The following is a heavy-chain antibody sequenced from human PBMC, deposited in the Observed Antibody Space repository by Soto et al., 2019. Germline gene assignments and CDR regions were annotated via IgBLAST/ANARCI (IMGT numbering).Heavy chain of an antibody. V-gene: IGHV1-69*01. CDR1: GGTFSSYA. D-gene: IGHD3-22*01. CDR2: IIPIFGTA. Sequence: QVQLVQSGAEVKKPGSSVNVSCKASGGTFSSYAISWVRQAPGQGLEWMGGIIPIFGTANYAQKFQGRVTITADESTSTAYMELSSLRSEDTAVYYCARGTYYDSSGHASYFDYWGQGTLVTVSS. J-gene: IGHJ4*02. CDR3: ARGTYYDSSGHASYFDY.